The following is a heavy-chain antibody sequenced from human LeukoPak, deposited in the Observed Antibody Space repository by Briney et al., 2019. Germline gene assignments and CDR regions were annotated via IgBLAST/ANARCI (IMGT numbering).Heavy chain of an antibody. Sequence: GGSLRLSCAASGFTFSNYAMNWVRQAPGKGLEWVSSISGSGDRTDYADSVKGRFTISRDNSKNTLYLQMNSLRAEDTAVYRCAKDRTAGAMVDAIDIWGQGTMVTVSS. J-gene: IGHJ3*02. D-gene: IGHD1-26*01. CDR1: GFTFSNYA. CDR2: ISGSGDRT. V-gene: IGHV3-23*01. CDR3: AKDRTAGAMVDAIDI.